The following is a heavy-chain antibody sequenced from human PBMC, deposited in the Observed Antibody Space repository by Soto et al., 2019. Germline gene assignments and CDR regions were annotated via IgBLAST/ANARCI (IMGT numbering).Heavy chain of an antibody. CDR3: ARARWYDAFDV. J-gene: IGHJ3*01. Sequence: SETLSLTCAVSGFFISSGNYWGWVRKPPGKGLEWIGSIFHGGNTYYNPSLKSRVTISVDTSKNQFSLKLNSVTAADTAVYYCARARWYDAFDVWGQGTVVTVSS. CDR2: IFHGGNT. V-gene: IGHV4-38-2*01. D-gene: IGHD2-15*01. CDR1: GFFISSGNY.